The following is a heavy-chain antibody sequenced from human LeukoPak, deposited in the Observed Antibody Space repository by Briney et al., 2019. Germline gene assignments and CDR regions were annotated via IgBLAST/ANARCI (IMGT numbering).Heavy chain of an antibody. CDR3: ANNIAVGIDY. J-gene: IGHJ4*02. CDR2: INHSGST. CDR1: GGSFSGYY. V-gene: IGHV4-34*01. Sequence: PSETLSLTCAVYGGSFSGYYWSWIRQPPGKGLEWIGEINHSGSTNYNPSLKSRVTISVDTSKNQFSLKLSSVTAADTAVYCCANNIAVGIDYWGQGTLVTVSS. D-gene: IGHD6-19*01.